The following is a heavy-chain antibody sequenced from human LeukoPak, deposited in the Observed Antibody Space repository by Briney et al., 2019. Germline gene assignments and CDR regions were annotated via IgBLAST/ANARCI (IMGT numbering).Heavy chain of an antibody. CDR2: TSSNGAST. J-gene: IGHJ4*02. CDR1: GFTFSDYA. V-gene: IGHV3-64*01. CDR3: ARDTNIVLMVSTADYFDY. Sequence: PGGSVRLSCAASGFTFSDYAIQWVRQAPGKGLEYVSATSSNGASTYYANSVKGRFTISRDNAKNSLYLQMNSLRAEDTAVYYCARDTNIVLMVSTADYFDYWGQGTLVTVSS. D-gene: IGHD2-8*01.